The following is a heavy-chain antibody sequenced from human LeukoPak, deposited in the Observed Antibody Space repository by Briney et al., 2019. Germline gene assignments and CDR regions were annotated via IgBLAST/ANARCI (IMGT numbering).Heavy chain of an antibody. J-gene: IGHJ4*02. V-gene: IGHV4-59*12. D-gene: IGHD3-10*01. Sequence: PSETLSLTCTVSGGSINSYYWSWIRQPPGKGLEWIGYIHYTGSTSYNPSLKSRVTISVDTSKNQFSLKLSSVTAADTAVYYCARGGYYGSGSYYNPPGYWGQGTLVTVSS. CDR1: GGSINSYY. CDR2: IHYTGST. CDR3: ARGGYYGSGSYYNPPGY.